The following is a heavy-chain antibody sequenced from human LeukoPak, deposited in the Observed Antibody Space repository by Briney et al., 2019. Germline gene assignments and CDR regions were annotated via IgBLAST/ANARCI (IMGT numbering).Heavy chain of an antibody. CDR3: AREFWCNDNNCYLSSFDI. V-gene: IGHV1-18*01. Sequence: GASVMVSCKASGYTFTNYAIIWVRQAPGQGLEWMAYISAYNGKTEYAQKIQGRVTLTTDTSTNTAYMELSSLRSDDTAVYYCAREFWCNDNNCYLSSFDIWGQGTVVTVSS. CDR1: GYTFTNYA. J-gene: IGHJ3*02. D-gene: IGHD1-20*01. CDR2: ISAYNGKT.